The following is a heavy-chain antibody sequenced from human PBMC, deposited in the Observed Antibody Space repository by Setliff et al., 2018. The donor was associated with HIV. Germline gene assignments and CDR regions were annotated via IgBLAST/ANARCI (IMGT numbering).Heavy chain of an antibody. CDR1: GYTFTSYA. Sequence: RASVKVSCKASGYTFTSYAMNWVRQAPGQGLEWMGWINTNTGNPTYAQGFTGRFVFSLDTSVSTAYLQISSLKAEDTAVYYCARDRASFMVRGVMEAFDIWGQGTMVTVSS. D-gene: IGHD3-10*01. J-gene: IGHJ3*02. CDR2: INTNTGNP. CDR3: ARDRASFMVRGVMEAFDI. V-gene: IGHV7-4-1*02.